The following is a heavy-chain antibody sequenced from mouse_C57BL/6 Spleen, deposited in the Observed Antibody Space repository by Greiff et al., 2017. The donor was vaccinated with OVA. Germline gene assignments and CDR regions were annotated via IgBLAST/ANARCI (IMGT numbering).Heavy chain of an antibody. CDR2: IYPGSGNT. CDR3: ARRMITTGAMDY. D-gene: IGHD2-4*01. J-gene: IGHJ4*01. V-gene: IGHV1-76*01. Sequence: VQLQQSGAELVRPGASVKLSCKASGYTFTDYYINWVKQRPGQGLEWIARIYPGSGNTYYNEKFKGKATLTAEKSSSTAYMQLSSLTSEDSAVYFCARRMITTGAMDYWGQGTSVTVSS. CDR1: GYTFTDYY.